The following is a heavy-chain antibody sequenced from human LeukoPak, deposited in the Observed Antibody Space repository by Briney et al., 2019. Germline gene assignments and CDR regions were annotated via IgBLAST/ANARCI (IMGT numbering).Heavy chain of an antibody. J-gene: IGHJ4*02. D-gene: IGHD6-19*01. CDR1: GGSISSGGYS. CDR3: ARGGYSSGWFGTTLDLDY. CDR2: IYHSGST. V-gene: IGHV4-30-2*01. Sequence: SETLSLTCAVSGGSISSGGYSWSWIRQPPGKGLEWIGYIYHSGSTSYNPSLKSRATISLDRSKNQFSLKLSSVTAADTAVYYCARGGYSSGWFGTTLDLDYWGQGTLVTVSS.